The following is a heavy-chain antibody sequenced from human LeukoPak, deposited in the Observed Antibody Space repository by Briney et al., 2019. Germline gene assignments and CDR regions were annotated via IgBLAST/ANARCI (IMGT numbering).Heavy chain of an antibody. J-gene: IGHJ6*02. CDR1: GGTFSSYA. Sequence: ASVKVSCKASGGTFSSYAISWVRQAPGQGLEWMGRIIPILGIANYAQKFQGRVTITADKSTSTAYMELSSLRSEDTAVYYCARDAGSSSWYYYGMDVWGQGTTVTVSS. CDR3: ARDAGSSSWYYYGMDV. V-gene: IGHV1-69*04. CDR2: IIPILGIA. D-gene: IGHD6-13*01.